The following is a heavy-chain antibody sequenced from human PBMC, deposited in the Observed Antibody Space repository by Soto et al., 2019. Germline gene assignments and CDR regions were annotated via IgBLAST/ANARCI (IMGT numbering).Heavy chain of an antibody. J-gene: IGHJ5*02. CDR2: INHSGST. CDR1: GGSFSGYY. CDR3: ARGYTEWFGGNWFDP. Sequence: SETLSLTCAVYGGSFSGYYWSWIRQPPGKGLEWIGEINHSGSTNYNPSLKSRVTISVDASKNQFSLKLSSVTAADTAVYYCARGYTEWFGGNWFDPWGQGTLVTVSS. V-gene: IGHV4-34*01. D-gene: IGHD3-10*01.